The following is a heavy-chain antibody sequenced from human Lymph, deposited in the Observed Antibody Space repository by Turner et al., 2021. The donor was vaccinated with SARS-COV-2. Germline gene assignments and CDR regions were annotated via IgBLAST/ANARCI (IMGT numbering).Heavy chain of an antibody. J-gene: IGHJ4*02. Sequence: EVQLVESGGGLIQPGGSVRLSVEASEFTVSSNYMSWVRQAPGKGLEWVSIIYSGGSTFYADSVKGRFTISRDNSKNTLYLQMNSLRAEDTAVYYCARLLPYGDYFDYWGQGTLVTVSS. CDR1: EFTVSSNY. D-gene: IGHD4-17*01. CDR3: ARLLPYGDYFDY. CDR2: IYSGGST. V-gene: IGHV3-53*01.